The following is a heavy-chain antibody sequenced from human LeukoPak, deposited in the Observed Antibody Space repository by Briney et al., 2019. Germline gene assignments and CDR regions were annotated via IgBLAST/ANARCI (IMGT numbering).Heavy chain of an antibody. CDR1: GYTFTGYY. D-gene: IGHD6-13*01. J-gene: IGHJ1*01. CDR2: INPNSGDT. Sequence: ASVKVSCKASGYTFTGYYMHWVRQAPGQGLEWMGCINPNSGDTSYAQKFQGRVTMTRDTSISTAYMELSRLRSDDTAVYYCARGYPLSTTAAGTYFQHWGQGTLVTVSS. CDR3: ARGYPLSTTAAGTYFQH. V-gene: IGHV1-2*02.